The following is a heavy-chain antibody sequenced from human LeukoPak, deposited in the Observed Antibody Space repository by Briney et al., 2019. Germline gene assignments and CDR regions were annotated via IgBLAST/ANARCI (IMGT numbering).Heavy chain of an antibody. CDR1: GGSISSYY. Sequence: PSETLSLTCTVSGGSISSYYWSWIRQPPGKGLEGFGYIYYSGSTNYNPSLKSRITISVDTSKNQFSLKLSSVTAADTAVYYCARVLFYGSGEVTDFWGQGTLVTVSS. CDR3: ARVLFYGSGEVTDF. D-gene: IGHD3-10*01. CDR2: IYYSGST. V-gene: IGHV4-59*01. J-gene: IGHJ4*02.